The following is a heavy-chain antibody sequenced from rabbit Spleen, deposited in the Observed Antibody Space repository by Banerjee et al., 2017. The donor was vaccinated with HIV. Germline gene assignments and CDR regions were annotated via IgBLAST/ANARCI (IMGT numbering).Heavy chain of an antibody. D-gene: IGHD8-1*01. J-gene: IGHJ6*01. CDR2: IYGGSSGST. CDR1: GFSFSSSYW. V-gene: IGHV1S45*01. CDR3: ARDTGSSFSSYGMDL. Sequence: QEQLEESGGDLVKPEGSLTLTCTASGFSFSSSYWICWVRQAPGKGLEWIACIYGGSSGSTYYASWAKGRFTISKASSTTVTLRMTSLTAADTATYFCARDTGSSFSSYGMDLWGPGTLVTVS.